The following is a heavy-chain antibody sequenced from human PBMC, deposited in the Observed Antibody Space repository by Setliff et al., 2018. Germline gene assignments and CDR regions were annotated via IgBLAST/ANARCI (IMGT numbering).Heavy chain of an antibody. CDR3: ARRLPYFGMDV. D-gene: IGHD2-15*01. Sequence: GGSLRLSCIASGFIFSDYWMDWVRQAPGKGLEWVANINQDGGDRYYVDSVRGRFTISRDSAKNSLHLQMTSLSAEDTAVHYCARRLPYFGMDVWGQGTTVTVSS. CDR1: GFIFSDYW. J-gene: IGHJ6*02. V-gene: IGHV3-7*01. CDR2: INQDGGDR.